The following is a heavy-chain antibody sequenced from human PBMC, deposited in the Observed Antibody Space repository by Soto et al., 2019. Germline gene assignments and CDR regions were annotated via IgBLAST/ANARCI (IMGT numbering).Heavy chain of an antibody. CDR1: GGSISSYY. CDR2: IYYSGST. CDR3: ARHRDDFWSGPIYYYMDV. J-gene: IGHJ6*03. Sequence: SETLSLTCTVSGGSISSYYWSWIRQPPGKGLEWIGYIYYSGSTNYNPSLKSRVTISVDTSKNQFSRKLSSVTAADTAVYYCARHRDDFWSGPIYYYMDVWGKGTTVTVSS. V-gene: IGHV4-59*08. D-gene: IGHD3-3*01.